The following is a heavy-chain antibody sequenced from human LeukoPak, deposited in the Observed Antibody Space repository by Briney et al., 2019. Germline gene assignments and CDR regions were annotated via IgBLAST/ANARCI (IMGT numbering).Heavy chain of an antibody. J-gene: IGHJ4*02. D-gene: IGHD5-18*01. V-gene: IGHV3-20*04. CDR1: GVTFDNYG. Sequence: GGSLRLSCAGSGVTFDNYGMSWVRHAPGKGLEWVSGISWNGRVTIYADSVKGRFNISRDNDKKSLYLQMNSLRAEDTALYYCARSGDSSAFDSWGQGTLVTVSS. CDR2: ISWNGRVT. CDR3: ARSGDSSAFDS.